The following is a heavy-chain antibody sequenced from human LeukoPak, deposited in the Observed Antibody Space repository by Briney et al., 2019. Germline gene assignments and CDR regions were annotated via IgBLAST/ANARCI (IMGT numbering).Heavy chain of an antibody. Sequence: SETLSLTCTVSSDSISSSYWSWIRQPPGKGLEWIGYIYYSGSTNYNPSLKSLDAISVDTSKNQFSLKLNSVTAADTAVYYCARGYCSSTICFQYFHHWGQGTLVTVSS. D-gene: IGHD2-2*01. V-gene: IGHV4-59*01. CDR1: SDSISSSY. J-gene: IGHJ1*01. CDR3: ARGYCSSTICFQYFHH. CDR2: IYYSGST.